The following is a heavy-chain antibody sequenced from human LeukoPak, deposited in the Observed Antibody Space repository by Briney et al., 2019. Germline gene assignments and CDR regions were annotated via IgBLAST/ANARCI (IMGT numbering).Heavy chain of an antibody. Sequence: PGGSLRLSCAASGFTFTSYWMHWVRQAPGKGLVWLSRINSDGTTTSYADSLEGRFTISRDNAKNTVYLQMNSLRAEDTAVYYCARPGVGFDYWGQGALVTVSS. CDR1: GFTFTSYW. J-gene: IGHJ4*02. CDR3: ARPGVGFDY. V-gene: IGHV3-74*01. CDR2: INSDGTTT.